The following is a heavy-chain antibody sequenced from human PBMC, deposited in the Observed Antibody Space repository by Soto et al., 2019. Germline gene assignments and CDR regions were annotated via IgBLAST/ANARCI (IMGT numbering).Heavy chain of an antibody. CDR3: ARLGGYCSGTSCYGYYGMDV. D-gene: IGHD2-2*01. CDR1: GCPIPSRPSS. CDR2: FHYSGST. Sequence: SETLSLTCTVPGCPIPSRPSSWGWMLQPPGKGLEWIGTFHYSGSTYYSPSLESRVTISVDTSKNQFSLKVSSVTAADTAVYYCARLGGYCSGTSCYGYYGMDVWGQGTTVT. V-gene: IGHV4-39*01. J-gene: IGHJ6*02.